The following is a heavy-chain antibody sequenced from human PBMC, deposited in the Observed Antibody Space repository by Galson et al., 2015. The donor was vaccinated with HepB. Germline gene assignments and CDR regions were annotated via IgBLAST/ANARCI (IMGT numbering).Heavy chain of an antibody. J-gene: IGHJ5*02. CDR1: GGSISSSSYY. CDR2: IYYSGGT. Sequence: ETLSLTCTVSGGSISSSSYYWGWIRQPPGKGLEWIGYIYYSGGTNYNPSLKSRVTISVDTSKDQFSLKLSSVTTADTAVYYCARVRRFSSGWPAWFDPWGQGTLVTVSS. V-gene: IGHV4-61*05. CDR3: ARVRRFSSGWPAWFDP. D-gene: IGHD6-19*01.